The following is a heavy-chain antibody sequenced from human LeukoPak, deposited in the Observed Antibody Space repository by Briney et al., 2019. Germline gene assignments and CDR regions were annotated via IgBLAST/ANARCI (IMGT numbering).Heavy chain of an antibody. J-gene: IGHJ6*03. CDR3: ARRSSGDCSSTSCYTSYYYYYMDV. Sequence: SETLSLTCTVSGGSISSSSYYWGWIRQPPGKGLEWIGSIYYSGSTYYNPSLKSRVTISVDTSKNQFSLKLSSVTAADTAVYYCARRSSGDCSSTSCYTSYYYYYMDVWGKGTTVTVSS. D-gene: IGHD2-2*02. CDR2: IYYSGST. CDR1: GGSISSSSYY. V-gene: IGHV4-39*01.